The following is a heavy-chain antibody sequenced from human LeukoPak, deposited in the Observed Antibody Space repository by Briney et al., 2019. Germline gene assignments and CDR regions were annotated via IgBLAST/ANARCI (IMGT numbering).Heavy chain of an antibody. Sequence: ASVKLSCKASGYTFTGYYMHWVRQAPGQGLEWMGWINPNSGGTNYAQKFQGRVTMTRDTSISTAYMELSRLRSDDTAVYYCARDVPEEQWLLYYWGQGTLVTVSS. CDR3: ARDVPEEQWLLYY. D-gene: IGHD6-19*01. V-gene: IGHV1-2*02. J-gene: IGHJ4*02. CDR2: INPNSGGT. CDR1: GYTFTGYY.